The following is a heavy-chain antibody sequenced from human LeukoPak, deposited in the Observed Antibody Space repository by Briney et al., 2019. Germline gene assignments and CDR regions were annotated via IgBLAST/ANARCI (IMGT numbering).Heavy chain of an antibody. D-gene: IGHD2-2*01. CDR1: GGSISSSSYY. V-gene: IGHV4-39*01. J-gene: IGHJ3*02. CDR2: IYYSGST. Sequence: PSETLSLTCTVSGGSISSSSYYWGWIRQPPGKGLEWIGSIYYSGSTYYNPSLKSRVTISVDTSKNQFSLKLSSVTAADTVVYYCASLIRFDIVVVPAAFPGAAAFDIWAKGQWSPPLQ. CDR3: ASLIRFDIVVVPAAFPGAAAFDI.